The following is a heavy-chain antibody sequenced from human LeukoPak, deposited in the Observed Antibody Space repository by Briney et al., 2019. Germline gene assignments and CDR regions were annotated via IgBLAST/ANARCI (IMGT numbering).Heavy chain of an antibody. CDR3: ARAYDYVWGSYPGY. CDR2: IYSGGST. D-gene: IGHD3-16*01. Sequence: TGGSLRLSCAASGFTVSSNYMSWVRQAPGKGLEWVSVIYSGGSTYYADSVKGRFTISRDNSKNTLYLQMNSLRAEDTAVYYCARAYDYVWGSYPGYWGQGTLVTVSS. J-gene: IGHJ4*02. V-gene: IGHV3-53*01. CDR1: GFTVSSNY.